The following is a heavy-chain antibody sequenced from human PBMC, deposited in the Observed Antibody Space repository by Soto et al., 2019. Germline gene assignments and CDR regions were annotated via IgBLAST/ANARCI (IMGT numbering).Heavy chain of an antibody. Sequence: WTWIRQPPGNGLEWIGYVYYSGSVLYNPSLKNRLNISVDTSHNQFSLRLTSVTAADTAVYFCAREDDGGDRDYYGLDVWGQGTTVTVSS. D-gene: IGHD2-21*02. CDR2: VYYSGSV. J-gene: IGHJ6*02. CDR3: AREDDGGDRDYYGLDV. V-gene: IGHV4-30-4*08.